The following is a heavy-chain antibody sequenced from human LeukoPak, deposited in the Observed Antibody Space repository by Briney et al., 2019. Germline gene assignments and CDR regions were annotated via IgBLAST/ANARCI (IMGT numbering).Heavy chain of an antibody. Sequence: ASVKVSCKASGYTFTSYGISWVRQAPGQGLEWMGWISAYNGNTNYAQKLQGRVTMTTDTSTSTAYMELRSLRSDDTAVYYCARDTVVVPAAMLGDAFDIWGQGTMVTVSS. CDR2: ISAYNGNT. V-gene: IGHV1-18*01. CDR1: GYTFTSYG. D-gene: IGHD2-2*01. CDR3: ARDTVVVPAAMLGDAFDI. J-gene: IGHJ3*02.